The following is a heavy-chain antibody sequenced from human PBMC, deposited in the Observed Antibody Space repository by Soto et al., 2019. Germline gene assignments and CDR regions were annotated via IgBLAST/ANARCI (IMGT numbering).Heavy chain of an antibody. V-gene: IGHV1-18*01. Sequence: QVQLVQSGAEVNKPGASVKVSCKASGYTFTSYGISWVRQAPGQGLEWMGWISIYNGNTNYAQKRQGRVTMTTDTSTSTAYMELRSLRSDDTAVYYCARDVRSHDYGHYYYGMDVWGQGTTVTVSS. D-gene: IGHD4-17*01. CDR1: GYTFTSYG. CDR2: ISIYNGNT. J-gene: IGHJ6*02. CDR3: ARDVRSHDYGHYYYGMDV.